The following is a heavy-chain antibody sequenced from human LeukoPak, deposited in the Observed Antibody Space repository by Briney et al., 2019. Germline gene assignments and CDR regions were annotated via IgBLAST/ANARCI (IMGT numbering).Heavy chain of an antibody. J-gene: IGHJ3*02. Sequence: SQTLSLTCTVSGGSISSGSYYWSWIRQPAGKGLEWIGRIYTSGSTNYNPSLKSRVTISVDTSKNQFSLKLSSVTAADTAVYYCARDRRKGEAIDIWGQGTMVTVSS. CDR3: ARDRRKGEAIDI. D-gene: IGHD3-16*01. CDR2: IYTSGST. V-gene: IGHV4-61*02. CDR1: GGSISSGSYY.